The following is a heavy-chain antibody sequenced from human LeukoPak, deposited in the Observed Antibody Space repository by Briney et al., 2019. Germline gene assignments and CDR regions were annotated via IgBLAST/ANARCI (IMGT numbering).Heavy chain of an antibody. CDR1: GFTFSDAG. D-gene: IGHD3-10*01. J-gene: IGHJ5*02. Sequence: GGSLKLSCAASGFTFSDAGIHWVRHASGKGLEWVGRIACKADNYLIEYAASVKGRFTISRDNSKNTAYLQMNSLKTEDTAVYYCTRHHTIGIGENSFDPWGQGTLVTVSS. CDR2: IACKADNYLI. CDR3: TRHHTIGIGENSFDP. V-gene: IGHV3-73*01.